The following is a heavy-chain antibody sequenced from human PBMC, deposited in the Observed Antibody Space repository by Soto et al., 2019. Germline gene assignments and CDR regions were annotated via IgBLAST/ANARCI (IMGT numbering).Heavy chain of an antibody. V-gene: IGHV4-59*08. CDR1: VGSISSYY. J-gene: IGHJ6*03. CDR3: ARRGKKSFYYYMDV. CDR2: VFSSGST. Sequence: QVQLQESGPGLVKPSETLSLTCTVSVGSISSYYWTWVRQSPGKGLEWIGYVFSSGSTNYNPSLESRVTISLDTSKNQFSLKVISVTAADTAVYYCARRGKKSFYYYMDVWGKGTTVTVSS.